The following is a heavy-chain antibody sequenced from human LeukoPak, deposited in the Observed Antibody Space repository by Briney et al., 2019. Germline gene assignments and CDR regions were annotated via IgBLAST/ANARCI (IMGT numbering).Heavy chain of an antibody. CDR2: ISGSGGRT. CDR1: GFTFSSHA. J-gene: IGHJ4*02. CDR3: ARDPTRGYFEY. V-gene: IGHV3-23*01. Sequence: GGSLRLSCAASGFTFSSHAMSWVRQAPGKGLEWVSSISGSGGRTHYTDSVKGRFTISRDNSKNTLYLQMNSLRAEDTAVCYCARDPTRGYFEYWGQGTLVTVSS.